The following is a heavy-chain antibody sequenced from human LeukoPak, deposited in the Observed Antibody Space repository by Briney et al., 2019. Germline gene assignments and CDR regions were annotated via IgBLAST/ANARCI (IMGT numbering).Heavy chain of an antibody. CDR2: IYYSGST. CDR3: ASDKRPFDY. J-gene: IGHJ4*02. V-gene: IGHV4-39*01. Sequence: SETLSLTCTVSGGSINTSSYFWGWIRQPPGKGLEWIGNIYYSGSTYYNPSLRSRVTISVDTSKNQFSLRLSSVTAADTAVYYCASDKRPFDYWGQGTLVTDSS. CDR1: GGSINTSSYF. D-gene: IGHD6-6*01.